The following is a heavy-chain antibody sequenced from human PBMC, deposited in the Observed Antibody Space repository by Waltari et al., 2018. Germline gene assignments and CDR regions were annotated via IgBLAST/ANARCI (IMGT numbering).Heavy chain of an antibody. CDR1: GFTFRSYS. J-gene: IGHJ4*02. CDR3: ARESGRETAY. D-gene: IGHD6-25*01. CDR2: ISSSSSTI. V-gene: IGHV3-48*04. Sequence: EVQLVESGGGLVQPGGSLRLPCAASGFTFRSYSMTWVRQAPGKGLEWVSYISSSSSTIYYADSVKGRFTISRDNAKNSLYLQMNSLRAEDTAVYYCARESGRETAYWGQGTLVTVSS.